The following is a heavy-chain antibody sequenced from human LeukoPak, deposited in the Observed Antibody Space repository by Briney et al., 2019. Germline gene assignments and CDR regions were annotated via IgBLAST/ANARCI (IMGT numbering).Heavy chain of an antibody. CDR1: GASISRYY. J-gene: IGHJ3*02. CDR2: LYYSGST. Sequence: SETLSLTCTVSGASISRYYWSWIRQPPGKGLEWIGYLYYSGSTNYNHSLKSRVTISVDTSKNQFSLRLSSVTAADTAVYYCARGEMATIEDAFDIWGQGTMVTVSS. V-gene: IGHV4-59*01. D-gene: IGHD5-24*01. CDR3: ARGEMATIEDAFDI.